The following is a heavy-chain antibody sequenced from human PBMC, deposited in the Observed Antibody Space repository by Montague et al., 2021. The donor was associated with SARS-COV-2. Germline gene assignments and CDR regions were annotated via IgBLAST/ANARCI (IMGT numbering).Heavy chain of an antibody. D-gene: IGHD6-25*01. V-gene: IGHV4-4*02. CDR2: IYHSGST. Sequence: SETLSLTCTVSGVSISSTNWWSLVRQPPGKGLEWIGEIYHSGSTTYNPSLKSRVTISVDKSKNQFSLKLSSVTAADTAVYYCARKRACSDDYYGMDVWGQGTTVTVS. CDR3: ARKRACSDDYYGMDV. J-gene: IGHJ6*02. CDR1: GVSISSTNW.